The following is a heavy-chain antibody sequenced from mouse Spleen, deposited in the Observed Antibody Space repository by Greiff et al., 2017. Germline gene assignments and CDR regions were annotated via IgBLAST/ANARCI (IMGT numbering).Heavy chain of an antibody. CDR3: ATQLGVRRGWFAY. V-gene: IGHV14-2*01. D-gene: IGHD4-1*02. Sequence: VQLQQPGAELVKPGASVKLSCTASGFNIKDYYMHWVKQRTEQGLEWIGRIDPEDGETKYAPKFQGKATITADTSSNTAYLQLSSLTSEDTAVYYCATQLGVRRGWFAYWGQGTLVTVSA. CDR1: GFNIKDYY. CDR2: IDPEDGET. J-gene: IGHJ3*01.